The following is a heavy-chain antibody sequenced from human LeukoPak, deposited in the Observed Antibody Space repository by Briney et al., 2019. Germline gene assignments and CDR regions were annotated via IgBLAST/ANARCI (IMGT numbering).Heavy chain of an antibody. J-gene: IGHJ4*02. CDR3: ASASVAGTGGDY. Sequence: GGSLRLSCAASGLTFSSCWMSWVRQAPGKGLEWVANIKQDGSEKYYVDSVKGRFTISRDNAKNSLYLQMNSLRAEDTAVYYCASASVAGTGGDYWGQGTLVTVSS. D-gene: IGHD6-19*01. CDR1: GLTFSSCW. V-gene: IGHV3-7*01. CDR2: IKQDGSEK.